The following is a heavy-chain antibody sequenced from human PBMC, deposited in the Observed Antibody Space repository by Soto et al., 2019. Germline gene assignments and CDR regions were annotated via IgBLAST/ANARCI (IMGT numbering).Heavy chain of an antibody. CDR2: ISWNSDST. Sequence: EVHLVESGGGVAQPGRSLRLSCATSGFTFDDYAMHWVRQAPGKGLEWVSGISWNSDSTGYADSVKGRFTISRDNAKKSLFLQMNSLRSEDTAFYFCARTTWGYGEPLYSWGQGTLVTVSS. D-gene: IGHD4-17*01. J-gene: IGHJ4*02. CDR1: GFTFDDYA. V-gene: IGHV3-9*01. CDR3: ARTTWGYGEPLYS.